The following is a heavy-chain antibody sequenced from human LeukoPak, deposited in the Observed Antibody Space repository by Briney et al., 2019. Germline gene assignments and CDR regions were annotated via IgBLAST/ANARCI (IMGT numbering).Heavy chain of an antibody. CDR2: ISSSGSTI. J-gene: IGHJ4*02. CDR1: GFTFSSYE. CDR3: ARDITWIQLWSDDY. D-gene: IGHD5-18*01. V-gene: IGHV3-48*03. Sequence: GGSLRLSCAASGFTFSSYEMNWVRQAPGKGLEWVSYISSSGSTIYYADSVKGRFTISRDNAKNSLYLQMKSLRAEDTAVYYCARDITWIQLWSDDYWGQGTLVTVSS.